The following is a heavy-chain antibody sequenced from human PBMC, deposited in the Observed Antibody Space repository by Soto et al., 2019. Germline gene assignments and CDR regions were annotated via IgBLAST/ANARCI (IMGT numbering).Heavy chain of an antibody. CDR3: AGEGDVLLWVGEPGGSWFDP. CDR2: ISTYNGNT. CDR1: GYTFSSYD. J-gene: IGHJ5*02. Sequence: QVQLVQSGAEVKKPGASVKVSCKASGYTFSSYDISWVRQAPGQGLEWMGWISTYNGNTNYVQQLQGKVTMTTDTSTSTAYMELRSLSSDDTAVYYCAGEGDVLLWVGEPGGSWFDPWGQGPRVTVSS. V-gene: IGHV1-18*01. D-gene: IGHD3-10*01.